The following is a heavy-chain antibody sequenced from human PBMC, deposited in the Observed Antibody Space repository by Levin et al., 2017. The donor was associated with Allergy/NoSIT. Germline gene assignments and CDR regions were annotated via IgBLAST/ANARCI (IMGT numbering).Heavy chain of an antibody. V-gene: IGHV3-21*01. CDR1: GFTFSSYS. D-gene: IGHD2-15*01. CDR2: ISSSSSYI. J-gene: IGHJ5*02. Sequence: AGGSLRLSCAASGFTFSSYSMNWVRQAPGKGLEWVSSISSSSSYIYYADSVKGRFTISRDNAKNSLYLQMNSLRAEDTAVYYCARGYCSGGSCYSVEFSWGQGTLVTVSS. CDR3: ARGYCSGGSCYSVEFS.